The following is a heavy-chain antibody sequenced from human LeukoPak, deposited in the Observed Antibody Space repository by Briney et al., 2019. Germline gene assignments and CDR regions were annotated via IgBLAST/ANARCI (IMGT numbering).Heavy chain of an antibody. D-gene: IGHD1-14*01. CDR1: GYTLTELS. CDR3: ATGEYGTTGAHRRYYFDY. Sequence: ASVKVSCKVSGYTLTELSMHWVRQAPGKGLEWMGGFDPEDGETIYAQKFQGRVTMTEDTSTDTAYMELSSLRSEDTAVYYCATGEYGTTGAHRRYYFDYWGQGTLVTVSS. V-gene: IGHV1-24*01. CDR2: FDPEDGET. J-gene: IGHJ4*02.